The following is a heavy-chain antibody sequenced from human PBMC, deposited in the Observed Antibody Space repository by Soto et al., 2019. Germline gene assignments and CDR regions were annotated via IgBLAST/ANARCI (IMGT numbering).Heavy chain of an antibody. CDR1: GYTFTGYY. CDR3: ARWAVAGTRGFDY. J-gene: IGHJ4*02. D-gene: IGHD6-19*01. Sequence: ASVKVSCKASGYTFTGYYMHWVRQAPGQGLEWMGWINPNSGGTNYAQKFQGRVTISVDTSKNQFSLKLTSVTAADTAVYYCARWAVAGTRGFDYWGQGTLVTVSS. CDR2: INPNSGGT. V-gene: IGHV1-2*02.